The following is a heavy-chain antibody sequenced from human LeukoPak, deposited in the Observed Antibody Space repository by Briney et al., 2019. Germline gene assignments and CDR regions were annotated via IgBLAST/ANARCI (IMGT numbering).Heavy chain of an antibody. CDR3: ARAGTALDY. D-gene: IGHD2-21*02. Sequence: GGSLRLSCAASGFSFSSYSMNWVRQAPGKGLEWVSYISTGSSTIYYADSVKGRFTISRDNADNSLFLRMNSLRAEDTAVYYCARAGTALDYWGQGTLVTVSS. J-gene: IGHJ4*02. CDR2: ISTGSSTI. V-gene: IGHV3-48*04. CDR1: GFSFSSYS.